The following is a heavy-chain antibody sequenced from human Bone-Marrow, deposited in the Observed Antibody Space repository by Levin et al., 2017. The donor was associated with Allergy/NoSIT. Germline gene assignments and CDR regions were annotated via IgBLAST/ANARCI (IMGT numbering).Heavy chain of an antibody. Sequence: SQTLSLTCAVYGGSFSGYYWSWIRQPPGRGLEWIGEINHSGSTKYSPSLESRVFISIDTSNKQFSLKLSSVTAADTAVYFCARRGSGGAQRYFDVVTGQSRTVKYYFDYWGQGTLVTVSS. J-gene: IGHJ4*02. CDR1: GGSFSGYY. D-gene: IGHD3-9*01. CDR3: ARRGSGGAQRYFDVVTGQSRTVKYYFDY. V-gene: IGHV4-34*01. CDR2: INHSGST.